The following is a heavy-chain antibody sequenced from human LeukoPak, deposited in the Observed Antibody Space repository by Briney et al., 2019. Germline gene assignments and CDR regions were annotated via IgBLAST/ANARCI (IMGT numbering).Heavy chain of an antibody. Sequence: GASVKVSCKASEYTFTSYPMHWVRQAPGQRLEWMGWNNGGNANTKYSQEFQGRVTITRDKSASTAYMELSSLRSEDMAVYYCARAKDYYYDSSGYLPQIDYWGQGTLVTVSS. CDR2: NNGGNANT. CDR3: ARAKDYYYDSSGYLPQIDY. CDR1: EYTFTSYP. J-gene: IGHJ4*02. V-gene: IGHV1-3*02. D-gene: IGHD3-22*01.